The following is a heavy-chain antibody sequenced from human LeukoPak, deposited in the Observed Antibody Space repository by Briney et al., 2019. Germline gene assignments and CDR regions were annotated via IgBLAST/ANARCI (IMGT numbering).Heavy chain of an antibody. V-gene: IGHV3-30*02. CDR1: GFTFSSYG. CDR3: ARESYSGYEGFDY. D-gene: IGHD5-12*01. J-gene: IGHJ4*02. CDR2: IRYDGSNK. Sequence: GGSLRLSCAASGFTFSSYGMHWVRQAPGKGLEWVAFIRYDGSNKYYADSVKGRFTISRDNSKNTLYLQMNSLRAEDTAVYYCARESYSGYEGFDYWGQGTLVTVSS.